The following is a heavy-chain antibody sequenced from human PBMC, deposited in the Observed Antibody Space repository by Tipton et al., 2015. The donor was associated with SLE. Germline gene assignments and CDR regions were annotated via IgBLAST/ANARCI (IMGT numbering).Heavy chain of an antibody. V-gene: IGHV3-7*01. Sequence: GSLRLSCTASGFTFSDYWMTWVRRAPGRGLAWVANMMGDGSQKHYVDSVKGRFIISRDNTRNSLYLQMNSLRAEDTAVYYCATFWSGYIDNWGQGTVVTVSS. D-gene: IGHD3-3*01. CDR1: GFTFSDYW. J-gene: IGHJ4*02. CDR3: ATFWSGYIDN. CDR2: MMGDGSQK.